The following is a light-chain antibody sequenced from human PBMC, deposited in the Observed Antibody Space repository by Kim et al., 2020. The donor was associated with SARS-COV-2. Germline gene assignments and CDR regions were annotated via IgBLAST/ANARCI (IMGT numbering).Light chain of an antibody. V-gene: IGLV8-61*01. CDR2: STN. Sequence: GGTVTLSGGLSSGTVSTSHNPSWYQQTPGQAPRTLIYSTNTRSSGVPDRFSGSILGNKAALTITGAQADDESDYYCVLYMGSGIWVFGGGTKLTVL. J-gene: IGLJ3*02. CDR1: SGTVSTSHN. CDR3: VLYMGSGIWV.